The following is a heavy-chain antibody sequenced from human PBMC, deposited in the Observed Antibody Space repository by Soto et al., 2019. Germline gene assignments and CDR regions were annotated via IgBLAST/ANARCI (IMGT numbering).Heavy chain of an antibody. D-gene: IGHD3-10*01. Sequence: QVQLVESGGGVVQPGRSLRLSCAASGFAFSSYAMHWVRQAPGKGREWVAGISYDGSNKYYADSVKGRFTISRDNSNNTLYLQMNSLRAEDTAVYYCARDLSGSGDWGQGTLVTVSS. CDR1: GFAFSSYA. V-gene: IGHV3-30-3*01. CDR3: ARDLSGSGD. J-gene: IGHJ4*02. CDR2: ISYDGSNK.